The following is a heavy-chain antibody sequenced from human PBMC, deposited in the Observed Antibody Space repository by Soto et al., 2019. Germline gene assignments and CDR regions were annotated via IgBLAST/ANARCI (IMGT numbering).Heavy chain of an antibody. CDR3: AKVGQWLPPYYYYYYGMDV. D-gene: IGHD6-19*01. CDR2: ISGSGGST. Sequence: PGGSLRLSCAASGFTFSSYAMSWVRQAPGKGLEWVSAISGSGGSTYYADSVKGRFTISRDNSKNTLYLQMNSLRAEDTAVYYCAKVGQWLPPYYYYYYGMDVWGQGTTVTVSS. J-gene: IGHJ6*02. V-gene: IGHV3-23*01. CDR1: GFTFSSYA.